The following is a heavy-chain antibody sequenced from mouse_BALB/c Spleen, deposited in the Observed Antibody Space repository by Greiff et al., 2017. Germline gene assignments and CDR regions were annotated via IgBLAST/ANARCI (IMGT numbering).Heavy chain of an antibody. CDR2: ISCGGST. V-gene: IGHV5-6-5*01. J-gene: IGHJ2*01. CDR1: GFTFSSYA. CDR3: ARDYYYGSSH. Sequence: EVKLMESGGGLVKPGGSLKLSCAASGFTFSSYAMSWVRQTPEKRLEWVASISCGGSTYYPDSVKGRFTISRDNARNILYLQMSSLRSEDTAMYYCARDYYYGSSHWGEGTTLTVSS. D-gene: IGHD1-1*01.